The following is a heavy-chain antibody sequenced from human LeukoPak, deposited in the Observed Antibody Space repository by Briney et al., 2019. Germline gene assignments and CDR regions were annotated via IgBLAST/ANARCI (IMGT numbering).Heavy chain of an antibody. Sequence: GGSLRLSCAASGCTFSSYAMIWVRQAPGKGLQWDSAISGSGGDTYYADSVKGRFTIFRDNSKNTVYLRMNSLRAEDTAVYYCAKDPWGSRGYFDYWGQGTLVTVSS. CDR3: AKDPWGSRGYFDY. D-gene: IGHD7-27*01. CDR1: GCTFSSYA. CDR2: ISGSGGDT. J-gene: IGHJ4*02. V-gene: IGHV3-23*01.